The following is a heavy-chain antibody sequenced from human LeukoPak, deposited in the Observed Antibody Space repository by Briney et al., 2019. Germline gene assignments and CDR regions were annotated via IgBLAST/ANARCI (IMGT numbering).Heavy chain of an antibody. Sequence: GGSLRLSCAASGFTFSSYAMSWVRQAPGKGLEWVAYIKKTGSETYYVDSVKGRFTITRDNTRNSLFLQMYSLRAEDTAVYFCAREDGYCSGGNCYSYFDSWGQGTLVTVSS. V-gene: IGHV3-7*01. J-gene: IGHJ4*02. CDR2: IKKTGSET. CDR1: GFTFSSYA. D-gene: IGHD2-15*01. CDR3: AREDGYCSGGNCYSYFDS.